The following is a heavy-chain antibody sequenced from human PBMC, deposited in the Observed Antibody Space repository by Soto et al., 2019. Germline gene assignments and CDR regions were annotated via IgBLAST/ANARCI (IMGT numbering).Heavy chain of an antibody. CDR1: GFTFSNAW. D-gene: IGHD3-10*01. J-gene: IGHJ4*02. CDR3: TTDRGMWSRGVDY. CDR2: IKSKTYGGTT. Sequence: EVQLVESGGGLVKPGGSLRLSCAASGFTFSNAWRSWVRQAPGRGLEWVGRIKSKTYGGTTDYAAPVKGRFTISRDDSKNTLYLQMNSLKTEDTAAYYCTTDRGMWSRGVDYWGQGTLVTVSS. V-gene: IGHV3-15*01.